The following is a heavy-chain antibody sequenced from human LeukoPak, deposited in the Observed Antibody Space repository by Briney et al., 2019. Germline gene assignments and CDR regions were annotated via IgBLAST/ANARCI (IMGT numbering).Heavy chain of an antibody. J-gene: IGHJ4*02. V-gene: IGHV4/OR15-8*01. CDR1: GRSISSGYW. Sequence: PSETLSLTCVVSGRSISSGYWWSWVRQPPGKGLEWIGEIHHSGSTYYNPSLKSRVTISVDTSKNQFSLKLSSVTAADTAVYYCASLTGEGDYWGQGTLVTVSS. CDR3: ASLTGEGDY. CDR2: IHHSGST. D-gene: IGHD7-27*01.